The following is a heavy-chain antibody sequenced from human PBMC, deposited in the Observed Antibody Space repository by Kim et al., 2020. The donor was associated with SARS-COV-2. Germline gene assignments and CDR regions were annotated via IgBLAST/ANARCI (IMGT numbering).Heavy chain of an antibody. CDR1: GGSFSGYY. J-gene: IGHJ6*01. Sequence: SETLSLTCAVYGGSFSGYYWSWIRQPPGKGLEWIGEINHSGSTNYNPSLKSRVTISVDTSKNQFSLKLSSVTAADTAVYYCARYLSGSSWVAKIPGGMDV. CDR2: INHSGST. V-gene: IGHV4-34*01. D-gene: IGHD6-13*01. CDR3: ARYLSGSSWVAKIPGGMDV.